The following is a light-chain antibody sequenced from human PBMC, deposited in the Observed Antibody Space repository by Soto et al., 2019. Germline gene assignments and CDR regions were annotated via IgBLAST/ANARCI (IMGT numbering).Light chain of an antibody. Sequence: EIVMTQSPATLSVSPGERATLSCRASQSVGSDLAWYQQKGGQAPRLLIYGASTRATGIPARFSGSGSGTEFTLTISSLQSEDFAVYFCQQFNNWPQTFGQGTKVDIK. V-gene: IGKV3-15*01. CDR1: QSVGSD. CDR2: GAS. CDR3: QQFNNWPQT. J-gene: IGKJ1*01.